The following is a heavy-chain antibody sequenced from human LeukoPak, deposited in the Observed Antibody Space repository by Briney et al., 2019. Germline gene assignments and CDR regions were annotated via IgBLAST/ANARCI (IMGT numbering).Heavy chain of an antibody. CDR1: GFTSEFTFGTYS. Sequence: GGSLRISCAASGFTSEFTFGTYSMNLVRQAPGKGLEWLAYISSTRSTTYYADSVKGRFTISRDNSKNTLYLQMDSLRAEDTAVYYCAKERVRCSDSSCYPDAFDIWGQGTMVTVSS. CDR3: AKERVRCSDSSCYPDAFDI. D-gene: IGHD2-2*01. CDR2: ISSTRSTT. V-gene: IGHV3-48*01. J-gene: IGHJ3*02.